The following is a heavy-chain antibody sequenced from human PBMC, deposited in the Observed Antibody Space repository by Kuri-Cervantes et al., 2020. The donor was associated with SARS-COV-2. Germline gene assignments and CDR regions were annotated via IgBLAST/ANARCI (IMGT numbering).Heavy chain of an antibody. Sequence: GESLKISCAASGFTFSSYAMSWVRRAPGKGLEWVSAISGSGGSTYYADSVKGRFTISRDNSKNTLYLQMNSLRAEDTAVYYCAKDLNLETYYDFWSGYYYYYGMDVWGQGTTVTVSS. D-gene: IGHD3-3*01. CDR2: ISGSGGST. J-gene: IGHJ6*02. CDR1: GFTFSSYA. V-gene: IGHV3-23*01. CDR3: AKDLNLETYYDFWSGYYYYYGMDV.